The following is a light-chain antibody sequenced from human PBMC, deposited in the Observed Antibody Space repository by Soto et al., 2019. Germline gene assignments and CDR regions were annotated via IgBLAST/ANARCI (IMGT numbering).Light chain of an antibody. Sequence: QSVLTQPASVSGSPGQSITISCTGTSGDVGTYNYVSWYQQHPGKAPQLMIYEVSNRPSGISNRFSGSKSGNTASLTISGLQAEDGADYYCSSYIINSTLVLFVGGTQLTVL. V-gene: IGLV2-14*01. J-gene: IGLJ2*01. CDR3: SSYIINSTLVL. CDR1: SGDVGTYNY. CDR2: EVS.